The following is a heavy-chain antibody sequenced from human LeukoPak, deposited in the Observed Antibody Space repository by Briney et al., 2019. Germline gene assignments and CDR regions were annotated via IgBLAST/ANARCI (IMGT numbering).Heavy chain of an antibody. CDR1: GFSFSNCA. CDR3: ARTGVGGGYRFDY. D-gene: IGHD1-26*01. V-gene: IGHV3-23*01. CDR2: ISGSGGST. Sequence: PGGSLRLSCAASGFSFSNCAMTWVRQAPGKGLEWVSGISGSGGSTYYADSVRGRFTISRDNSKNTFDVQMNSLRAEDTAIYYCARTGVGGGYRFDYWGQGTLVTVSS. J-gene: IGHJ4*02.